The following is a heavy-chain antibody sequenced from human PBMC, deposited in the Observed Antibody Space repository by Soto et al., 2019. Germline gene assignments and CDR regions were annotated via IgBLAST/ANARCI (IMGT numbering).Heavy chain of an antibody. V-gene: IGHV4-39*07. CDR1: GGSISSSSYY. Sequence: SETLSLTCTVSGGSISSSSYYWGWIRQPPGKGLEWIGSIYYSGSTYYNPSLKSRVTISVDTSKNQFSLKLSSVTAADTAVYYCAREEYYFDYWGQGTLVTSPQ. CDR3: AREEYYFDY. CDR2: IYYSGST. J-gene: IGHJ4*02.